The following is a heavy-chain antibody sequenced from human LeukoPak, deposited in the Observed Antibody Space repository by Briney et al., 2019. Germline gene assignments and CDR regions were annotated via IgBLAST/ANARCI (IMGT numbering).Heavy chain of an antibody. V-gene: IGHV3-30*04. D-gene: IGHD6-6*01. CDR3: ARDSSSVVGGFLEGY. CDR1: GFTFSSYA. CDR2: ISYDGSNK. Sequence: GGSLRLSCAASGFTFSSYAMHWVRQAQGKGLEWVAVISYDGSNKYYADSVKGRFTISRDNSKNTLYLQMNSLRAEDTAVYYCARDSSSVVGGFLEGYWGQGTLVTVSS. J-gene: IGHJ4*02.